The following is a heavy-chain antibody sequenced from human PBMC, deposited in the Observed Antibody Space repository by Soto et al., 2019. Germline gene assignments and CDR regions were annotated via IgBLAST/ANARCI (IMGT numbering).Heavy chain of an antibody. CDR3: ARHGNYCSGGSCDNDGY. V-gene: IGHV4-59*08. J-gene: IGHJ4*02. CDR1: GGSISSYY. D-gene: IGHD2-15*01. CDR2: IYYSGST. Sequence: SETLSLTCTVSGGSISSYYWSGIRQPPGKGLEWIGYIYYSGSTNYNPSLKSRVTTSVDTSKNQFSLKLSSVTAADTAVYYCARHGNYCSGGSCDNDGYWGQGTLVTVSS.